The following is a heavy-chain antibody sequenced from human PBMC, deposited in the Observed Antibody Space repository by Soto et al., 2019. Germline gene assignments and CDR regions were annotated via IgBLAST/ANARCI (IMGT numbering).Heavy chain of an antibody. CDR3: ALLNDCSGGSCYYACDY. V-gene: IGHV1-8*01. D-gene: IGHD2-15*01. CDR2: MNPNSGNT. Sequence: GASVKVSCKASGYTFTSYDINWVRQATGQGLEWMGWMNPNSGNTGYAQKFQGRVTMTRNTSISTAYMELSSLRSEDTAVYYCALLNDCSGGSCYYACDYWGQGTLVTVSS. J-gene: IGHJ4*02. CDR1: GYTFTSYD.